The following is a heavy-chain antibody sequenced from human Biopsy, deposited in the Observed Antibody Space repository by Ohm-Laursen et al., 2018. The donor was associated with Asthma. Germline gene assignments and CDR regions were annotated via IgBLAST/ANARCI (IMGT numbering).Heavy chain of an antibody. Sequence: GSLRLSCAASGFAFNNSSMTWVRQAPGKGLEWVSSISASGVRTFYADSVKGRFTVSRDSSRNTLYLQLSTLRVEDTAVYFCAKITTDRQKANNWFDPWSQGTLVTVSS. CDR1: GFAFNNSS. CDR2: ISASGVRT. D-gene: IGHD3-22*01. V-gene: IGHV3-23*01. J-gene: IGHJ5*02. CDR3: AKITTDRQKANNWFDP.